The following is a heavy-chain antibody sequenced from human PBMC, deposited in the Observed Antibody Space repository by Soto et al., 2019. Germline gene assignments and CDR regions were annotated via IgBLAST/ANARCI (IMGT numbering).Heavy chain of an antibody. CDR3: ARDGSSSGYYFDY. D-gene: IGHD6-13*01. CDR2: ISYDGSNK. V-gene: IGHV3-30-3*01. Sequence: QVQLVESGGGVVQPGRSLRLSCAASGFTFSSYAMHGVRQAPGKGLEWVAVISYDGSNKYYADSVKGLFTISRDNSKNNLYLQMNSLRAEDTDVDYCARDGSSSGYYFDYWGQGTLVTVAA. J-gene: IGHJ4*02. CDR1: GFTFSSYA.